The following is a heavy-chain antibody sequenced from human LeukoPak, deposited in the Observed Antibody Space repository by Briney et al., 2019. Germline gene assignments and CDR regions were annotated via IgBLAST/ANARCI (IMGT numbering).Heavy chain of an antibody. V-gene: IGHV3-23*01. CDR2: ISGSGGST. Sequence: GGSLRLSCAASGFTFSSYAMSWVRQAPGKGLEWVSAISGSGGSTYYADSVEGRFTISRDNSKNSLYLQMNSLRAEDTAVYYCAKDPDDILTGYWDYWGQGTLVTVSS. CDR3: AKDPDDILTGYWDY. CDR1: GFTFSSYA. J-gene: IGHJ4*02. D-gene: IGHD3-9*01.